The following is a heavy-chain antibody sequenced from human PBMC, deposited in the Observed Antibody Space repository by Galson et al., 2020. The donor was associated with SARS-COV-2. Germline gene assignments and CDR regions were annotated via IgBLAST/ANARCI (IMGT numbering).Heavy chain of an antibody. CDR3: VRDRDILIVPPAKRVYFAYYGMDV. D-gene: IGHD2-2*01. CDR2: VYYSGTT. Sequence: SETLSLTCTVSGGSMMTYYWCWIRQPPGKGLEWIGYVYYSGTTHYNPSLKSRVRMSVDTSKNQFSLHLTSLTAADTAVYYCVRDRDILIVPPAKRVYFAYYGMDVWGQGTTVTVSA. CDR1: GGSMMTYY. J-gene: IGHJ6*01. V-gene: IGHV4-59*01.